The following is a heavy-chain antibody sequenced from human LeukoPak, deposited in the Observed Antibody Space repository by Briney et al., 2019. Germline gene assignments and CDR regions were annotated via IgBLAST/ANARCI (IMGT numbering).Heavy chain of an antibody. CDR3: TRLYSNGYDY. J-gene: IGHJ4*02. Sequence: GGSLRLSCAASEFSFGASAMHWVRQAPGKGLEWVGRIRSRANGYATAYTASVKGRFTIARDDSKNTAYLRMNSLKTEDTAVYYCTRLYSNGYDYWGQGTLVTVSS. V-gene: IGHV3-73*01. CDR2: IRSRANGYAT. D-gene: IGHD4-11*01. CDR1: EFSFGASA.